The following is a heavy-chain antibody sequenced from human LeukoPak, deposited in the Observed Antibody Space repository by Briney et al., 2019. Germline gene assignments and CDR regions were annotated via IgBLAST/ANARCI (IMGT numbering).Heavy chain of an antibody. CDR3: AKETAVAGDDAFDI. CDR1: GFTFSSYG. J-gene: IGHJ3*02. D-gene: IGHD6-19*01. Sequence: GRSLRPSCAASGFTFSSYGMHWARQAPGKGLEWVAVISYDGSNKYYADSVKGRFTISRDNSKNTLYLQMDSLRAEDTAVYYCAKETAVAGDDAFDIWGQGTMVTVSS. CDR2: ISYDGSNK. V-gene: IGHV3-30*18.